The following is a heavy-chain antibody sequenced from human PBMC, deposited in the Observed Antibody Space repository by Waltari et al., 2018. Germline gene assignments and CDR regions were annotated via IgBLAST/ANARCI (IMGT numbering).Heavy chain of an antibody. V-gene: IGHV4-30-4*08. CDR2: IFYSGST. CDR3: ASDSVVAGGGFDY. CDR1: GGSISSDDYC. J-gene: IGHJ4*02. Sequence: QVQLQESGPGLLKPSQTLSLTCTVPGGSISSDDYCWNWIRQPPGKGLEWLGYIFYSGSTYYNPSPRSRVTISVDTSKTQFSLKLSSVTAADTAVYYCASDSVVAGGGFDYWGQGTLVTVSS. D-gene: IGHD3-16*01.